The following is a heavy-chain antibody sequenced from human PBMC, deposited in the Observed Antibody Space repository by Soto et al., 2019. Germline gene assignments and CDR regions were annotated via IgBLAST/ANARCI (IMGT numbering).Heavy chain of an antibody. J-gene: IGHJ4*02. V-gene: IGHV1-18*01. CDR2: ISAYNGNT. Sequence: QVQLLRSGAEVKKPGASVKVSCKASGYTFTSYGISWVRQAPGQGLEWMGWISAYNGNTQNAQKLQGRVTLTTAPSASAAYMELRSLRSDDTVVYYCGRDSPPVDYWGQGTLVTVSS. CDR3: GRDSPPVDY. CDR1: GYTFTSYG.